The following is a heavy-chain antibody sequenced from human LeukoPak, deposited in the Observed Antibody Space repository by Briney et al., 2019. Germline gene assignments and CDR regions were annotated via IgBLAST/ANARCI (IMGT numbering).Heavy chain of an antibody. J-gene: IGHJ6*02. CDR3: ARAEYCSGGSCYGQYYGMDV. V-gene: IGHV4-34*01. CDR1: GGSFSGYY. Sequence: SETLSLTCAVYGGSFSGYYWSWIRQPPGKGLEWIGEINHSGSTSYNPSLKSRVTISVDTSKNQFSLKLSSVTAADTAVYYCARAEYCSGGSCYGQYYGMDVWGQGTTVTVSS. CDR2: INHSGST. D-gene: IGHD2-15*01.